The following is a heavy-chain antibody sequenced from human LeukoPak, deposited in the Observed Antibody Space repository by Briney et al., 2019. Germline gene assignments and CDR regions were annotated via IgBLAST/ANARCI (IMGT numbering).Heavy chain of an antibody. CDR2: IYHSGST. D-gene: IGHD3-22*01. CDR1: GGSISSGGYS. J-gene: IGHJ4*02. CDR3: ARENYYDSSGYSN. V-gene: IGHV4-30-2*01. Sequence: PSETLSLTCAVSGGSISSGGYSWSWIRQPPGKGLEWIGYIYHSGSTYYNPSLKSRVTISLDRSKNQFSLKLSSVTAADTAVYYCARENYYDSSGYSNWGQGTLVTVSS.